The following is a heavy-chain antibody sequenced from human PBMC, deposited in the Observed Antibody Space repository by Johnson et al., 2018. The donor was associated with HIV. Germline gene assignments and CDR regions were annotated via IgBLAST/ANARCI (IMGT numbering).Heavy chain of an antibody. V-gene: IGHV3-30*03. D-gene: IGHD4-23*01. CDR3: ARDPPYGGNPSAFDV. Sequence: QVQLVESGGGVVQPGRSLRLSCAASGFTFSSYWMSWVRQAPGKGLEWVAVISFDGNNKYYTDSVKGRFTISRDNSKDTLYLQMHSLRPEDTALYYCARDPPYGGNPSAFDVWGQGTMVTVSS. CDR1: GFTFSSYW. J-gene: IGHJ3*01. CDR2: ISFDGNNK.